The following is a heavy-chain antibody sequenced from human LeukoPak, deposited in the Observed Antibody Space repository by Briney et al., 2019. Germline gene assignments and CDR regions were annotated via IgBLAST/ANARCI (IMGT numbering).Heavy chain of an antibody. J-gene: IGHJ4*02. D-gene: IGHD6-19*01. CDR3: AKDDHGGSGWRDYFDQ. CDR1: GFTFSSCD. Sequence: PGGSLRLSCAASGFTFSSCDMSWVRQAPGRGLEWVSAIGGGGTPYYAGSVKGRFTISRDNSKNTLYLQMNSLRAEDTAVYYCAKDDHGGSGWRDYFDQWGQGTLVTVSS. CDR2: IGGGGTP. V-gene: IGHV3-23*01.